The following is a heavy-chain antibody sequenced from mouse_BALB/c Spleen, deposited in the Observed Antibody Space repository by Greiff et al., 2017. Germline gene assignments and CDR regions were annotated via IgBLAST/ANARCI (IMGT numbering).Heavy chain of an antibody. CDR3: ARDSPYGSPLDY. Sequence: EVKVVESGGGLVQPGGSLRLSCATSGFTFTDYYMSWVRQPPGKALEWLGFIRNKANGYTTEYSASVNGRFTISRDNSQSILYLQMNTLRAEDSATYYCARDSPYGSPLDYWGQGTTLTVSS. CDR1: GFTFTDYY. CDR2: IRNKANGYTT. V-gene: IGHV7-3*02. J-gene: IGHJ2*01. D-gene: IGHD1-1*01.